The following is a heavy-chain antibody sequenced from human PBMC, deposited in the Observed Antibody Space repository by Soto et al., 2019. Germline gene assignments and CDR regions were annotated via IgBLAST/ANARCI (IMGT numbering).Heavy chain of an antibody. V-gene: IGHV4-34*01. CDR3: ARSRRGGTSSLDHYGMDV. CDR1: GGSFSGYY. J-gene: IGHJ6*02. Sequence: QVQLQQWGAGLLKPSETLSLTCAVYGGSFSGYYWSWIRQPPGKGLEWIGEINHSGSTNYNPSLKSRVTLSVDTYKNQFSLKLSSVTAADTAVYYCARSRRGGTSSLDHYGMDVWGQGTTVTVSS. CDR2: INHSGST. D-gene: IGHD2-2*01.